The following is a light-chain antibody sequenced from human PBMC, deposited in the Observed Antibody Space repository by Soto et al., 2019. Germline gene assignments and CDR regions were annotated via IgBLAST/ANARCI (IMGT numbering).Light chain of an antibody. CDR2: GAY. J-gene: IGKJ4*02. CDR3: QQYGTAPWT. CDR1: QSVINSY. V-gene: IGKV3-20*01. Sequence: EVVLTQSPGTLSLSSGERATLSCRASQSVINSYLAWYQQKPGQAPRLLLYGAYNRATGIPDRFSGSGSGTDFTLTISRLEPEDFAVYYCQQYGTAPWTFGGGTKVDIK.